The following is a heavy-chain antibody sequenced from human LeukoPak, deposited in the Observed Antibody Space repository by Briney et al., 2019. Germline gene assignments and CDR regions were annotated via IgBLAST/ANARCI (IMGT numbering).Heavy chain of an antibody. CDR1: GYTFTSYG. V-gene: IGHV1-18*01. Sequence: ASVKVSCKASGYTFTSYGISWVRQAPGQGLEWMGWISAYNGNTNYAQKLQGRVTMTTDTSTSTAYMELRSLRSDDTAVYYCARVNYYDSSGYYRLNWFDPWGQGTLVTVSS. J-gene: IGHJ5*02. CDR2: ISAYNGNT. CDR3: ARVNYYDSSGYYRLNWFDP. D-gene: IGHD3-22*01.